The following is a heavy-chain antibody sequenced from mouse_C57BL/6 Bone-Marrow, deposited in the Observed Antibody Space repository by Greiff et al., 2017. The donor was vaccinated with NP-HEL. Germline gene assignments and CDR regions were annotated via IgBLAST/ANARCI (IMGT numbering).Heavy chain of an antibody. CDR1: GFTFSDYG. CDR3: ARPLYYGSSYGFAY. CDR2: ISSGSSTI. D-gene: IGHD1-1*01. J-gene: IGHJ3*01. V-gene: IGHV5-17*01. Sequence: EVQGVESGGGLVKPGGSLKLSCAASGFTFSDYGMHWVRQAPEKGLEWVAYISSGSSTIYYADTVKGRFTISRDNAKNTLSLQRTSLRSEETAMYYCARPLYYGSSYGFAYWGQGTLVTVSA.